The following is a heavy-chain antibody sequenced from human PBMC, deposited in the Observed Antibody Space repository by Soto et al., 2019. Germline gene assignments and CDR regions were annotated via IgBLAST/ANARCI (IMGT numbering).Heavy chain of an antibody. CDR3: ARHKPPMGGYYFDY. CDR2: IYYSGST. V-gene: IGHV4-39*01. CDR1: GGSISSSSYY. D-gene: IGHD1-26*01. Sequence: PSEALSLTCTVSGGSISSSSYYWGWIRQPPGKGLEWIGSIYYSGSTYYNPSLKSRVTISVDTSKNQFSLKLSSVTAADTAVYYCARHKPPMGGYYFDYWGQGTLVTVSS. J-gene: IGHJ4*02.